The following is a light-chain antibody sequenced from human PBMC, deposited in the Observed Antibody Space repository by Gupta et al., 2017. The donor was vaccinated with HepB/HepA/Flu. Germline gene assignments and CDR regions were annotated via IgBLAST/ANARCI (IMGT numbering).Light chain of an antibody. V-gene: IGKV3-20*01. J-gene: IGKJ2*01. CDR3: QQDYCSSFT. CDR1: QSVSTAH. Sequence: IVLTQSPGPLSLSPGERATLSCRASQSVSTAHLAWYQQKPGQAPRLLIHSASSRATGVPNRFSGSGSGTDFTLTINSLEPEDFALYYCQQDYCSSFTFGQGTRMEIK. CDR2: SAS.